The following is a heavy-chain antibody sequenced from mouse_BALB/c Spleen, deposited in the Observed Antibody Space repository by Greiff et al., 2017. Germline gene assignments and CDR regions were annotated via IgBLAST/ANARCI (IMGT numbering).Heavy chain of an antibody. CDR2: IDPANGNT. J-gene: IGHJ4*01. V-gene: IGHV14-3*02. Sequence: VQLKESGAELVKPGASVKLSCTASGFNINDTYMHWVKQRPEQGLEWIGRIDPANGNTKYDPKFQGKATITADTSSNTAYLQLSSLTSEDTAVYYCARTGTYAMDYWGQGTSVTVSS. D-gene: IGHD4-1*01. CDR1: GFNINDTY. CDR3: ARTGTYAMDY.